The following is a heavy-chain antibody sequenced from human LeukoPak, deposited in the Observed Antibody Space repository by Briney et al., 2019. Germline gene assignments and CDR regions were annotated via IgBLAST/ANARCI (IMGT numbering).Heavy chain of an antibody. CDR1: GGTFSSYA. V-gene: IGHV1-69*13. D-gene: IGHD2-15*01. Sequence: SVKVSCKASGGTFSSYAISWVRQAPGQGLEWMGGIIPIFGTANYAQKFQGRVTITADESTSTAYMELSSLRSEDTAVYYCARDHCSGGSCYGGGDYWGQGTLVTDSS. CDR2: IIPIFGTA. CDR3: ARDHCSGGSCYGGGDY. J-gene: IGHJ4*02.